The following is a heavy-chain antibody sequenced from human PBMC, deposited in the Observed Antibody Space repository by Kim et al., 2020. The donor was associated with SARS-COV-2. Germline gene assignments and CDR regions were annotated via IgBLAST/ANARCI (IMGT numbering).Heavy chain of an antibody. J-gene: IGHJ3*02. Sequence: QKFQGRVSMTRDTSTSTVYLELSSLRSDDTAVYYCARGRAVAGVKDAFDIWGQGTVVSVSS. V-gene: IGHV1-46*01. D-gene: IGHD6-19*01. CDR3: ARGRAVAGVKDAFDI.